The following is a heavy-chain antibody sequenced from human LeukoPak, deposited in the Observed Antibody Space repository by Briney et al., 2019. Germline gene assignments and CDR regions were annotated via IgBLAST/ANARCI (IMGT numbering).Heavy chain of an antibody. Sequence: GGSLRLSCAASGFTFSSYSMNWVRQAPGKGLEWVSYISSSSSTIYYADSVKGRFTISRDNAKNSLYLQMNSLRAEDTAVYYCARLIGSEYSSTEFDYWGQGTLVTVSS. V-gene: IGHV3-48*01. J-gene: IGHJ4*02. CDR1: GFTFSSYS. CDR2: ISSSSSTI. CDR3: ARLIGSEYSSTEFDY. D-gene: IGHD6-6*01.